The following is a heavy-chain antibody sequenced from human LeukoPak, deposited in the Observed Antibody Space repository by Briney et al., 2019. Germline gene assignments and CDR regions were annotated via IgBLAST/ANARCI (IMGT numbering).Heavy chain of an antibody. V-gene: IGHV5-10-1*01. CDR2: IDPSDSYT. CDR1: GYIFTSYW. CDR3: AREYCSGGSCYPHP. D-gene: IGHD2-15*01. Sequence: GESLKISCKGSGYIFTSYWISWVRQLPGKGLEWMGRIDPSDSYTNDSPSFQGHVTISADKSSSTAYLQWSSLKASDTAMYYCAREYCSGGSCYPHPWGQGTLVTVSS. J-gene: IGHJ5*02.